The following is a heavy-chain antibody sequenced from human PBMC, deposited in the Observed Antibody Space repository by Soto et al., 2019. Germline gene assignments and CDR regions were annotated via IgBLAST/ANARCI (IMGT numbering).Heavy chain of an antibody. CDR2: IYHDGNT. CDR1: GGSISSSY. V-gene: IGHV4-59*01. J-gene: IGHJ4*02. CDR3: ARGSDY. Sequence: ETLSLTCPVSGGSISSSYWSWIRQSPGEGLEWIGYIYHDGNTNYNPSLKSRLTVSVDTSKNQFSLKLNSVTAADPAVYYCARGSDYWGQGTLVTVSS.